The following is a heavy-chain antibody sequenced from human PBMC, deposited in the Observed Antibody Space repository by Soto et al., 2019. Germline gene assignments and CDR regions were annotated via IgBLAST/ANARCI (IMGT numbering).Heavy chain of an antibody. Sequence: EVQLLESGGGLVQPGGSLRLSCAASGFTFSSYAMSWVRQAPGKGLEWVSAISGSGGSTYYADSVKGRFTISRDNSKNTLHLQMNSLRAADTAVYDCAKDPPGDGSSRPAPWGQGTMVTVSS. CDR1: GFTFSSYA. V-gene: IGHV3-23*01. CDR2: ISGSGGST. CDR3: AKDPPGDGSSRPAP. D-gene: IGHD6-13*01. J-gene: IGHJ3*01.